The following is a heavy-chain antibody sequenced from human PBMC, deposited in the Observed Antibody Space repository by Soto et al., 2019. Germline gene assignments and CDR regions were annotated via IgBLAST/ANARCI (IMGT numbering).Heavy chain of an antibody. CDR3: ARAPLYIVVVTATTLFDY. CDR1: GYTFTSYG. D-gene: IGHD2-21*02. V-gene: IGHV1-18*01. Sequence: QVQLVQSGAEVKKPGASVKVSCKASGYTFTSYGISWVRQAPGQGLEWMGWISSYNGNTNYVQKLQGRVTMTTDTSTSTAYMELRSLRSDDTAVYYCARAPLYIVVVTATTLFDYWGQGTLVTVSS. J-gene: IGHJ4*02. CDR2: ISSYNGNT.